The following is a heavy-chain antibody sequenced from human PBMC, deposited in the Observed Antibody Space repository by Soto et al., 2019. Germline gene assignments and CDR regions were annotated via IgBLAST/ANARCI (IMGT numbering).Heavy chain of an antibody. CDR1: GFTFSSYW. J-gene: IGHJ6*02. CDR2: INSDGSST. D-gene: IGHD5-12*01. V-gene: IGHV3-74*01. CDR3: ARGRDGYKTPMDV. Sequence: PGGSLRLSCAASGFTFSSYWIHWVRQAPGKGLVWVSRINSDGSSTSYADSVKGRFTISRDNAKNTLYLQMNSLRAEDTAVYYCARGRDGYKTPMDVWGQGTTVTVSS.